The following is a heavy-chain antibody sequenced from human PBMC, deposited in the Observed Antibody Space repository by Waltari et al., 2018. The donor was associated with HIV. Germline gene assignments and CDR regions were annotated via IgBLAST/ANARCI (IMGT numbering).Heavy chain of an antibody. CDR2: INHSGST. Sequence: QVQLQQWGAGLLKPSETLSLTCAVYGGSFSGYYWSWIRQPPGKGLEWIGEINHSGSTNYNPSLKSRVTISVDTPKNQFSLKLSSVTAADTAVYYCARDLNAIAVAGRGDYWGPGTLVTVSS. CDR1: GGSFSGYY. D-gene: IGHD6-19*01. V-gene: IGHV4-34*01. CDR3: ARDLNAIAVAGRGDY. J-gene: IGHJ4*02.